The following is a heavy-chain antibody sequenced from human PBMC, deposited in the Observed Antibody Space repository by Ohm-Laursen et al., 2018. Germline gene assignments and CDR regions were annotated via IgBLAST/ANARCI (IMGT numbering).Heavy chain of an antibody. J-gene: IGHJ1*01. Sequence: ASVKVSCKASGYTFTSYYMHWVRQAAGQGPEWMGWMSPNSDNTGYAPKFQGRVTMARNTSIRTAYLELSSLRSEDTAVYYCARGHSSWYRYFQYWGQGTLVTVSS. CDR1: GYTFTSYY. CDR2: MSPNSDNT. D-gene: IGHD6-13*01. V-gene: IGHV1-8*02. CDR3: ARGHSSWYRYFQY.